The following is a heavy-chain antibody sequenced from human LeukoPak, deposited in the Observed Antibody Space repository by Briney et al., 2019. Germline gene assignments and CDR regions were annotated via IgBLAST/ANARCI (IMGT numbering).Heavy chain of an antibody. Sequence: GGSLRLSCAVSGITLSNYGMSWVRQAPGKGLEWVAGISDSGGRTNYADSVKGRFTISRDSPKNTLYLQMNSLRAEDTAVYFCAKRGVVVRVFLVGFHKEAYYFESWGQGALVSVSS. V-gene: IGHV3-23*01. CDR3: AKRGVVVRVFLVGFHKEAYYFES. CDR1: GITLSNYG. J-gene: IGHJ4*02. D-gene: IGHD3/OR15-3a*01. CDR2: ISDSGGRT.